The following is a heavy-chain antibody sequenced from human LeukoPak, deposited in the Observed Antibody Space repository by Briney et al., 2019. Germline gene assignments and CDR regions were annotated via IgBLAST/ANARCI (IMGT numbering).Heavy chain of an antibody. Sequence: SETLSLTCNVSGASMSSNYWSWIRQPPGKGLEWIGYIYHSGNTSYSPSLESRVTMSVDESKNQFSLRVHFVSAADTAVYYCASTRRAAVAGRFDSWGQGTLVTVSS. J-gene: IGHJ4*02. D-gene: IGHD6-19*01. V-gene: IGHV4-4*09. CDR1: GASMSSNY. CDR2: IYHSGNT. CDR3: ASTRRAAVAGRFDS.